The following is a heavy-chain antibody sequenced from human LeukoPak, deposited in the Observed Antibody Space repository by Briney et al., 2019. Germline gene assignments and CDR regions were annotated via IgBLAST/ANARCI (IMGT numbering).Heavy chain of an antibody. Sequence: GGSLRLSCAASGFTFSSYAMHWIRQAPGKGLEWVAVISYDGSNKYYADPVKGRFTISRDNSKNTLYLQMNSLRAEDTAVYYCASAGANIVVVPAAMPYYWGQGTLVTVSS. J-gene: IGHJ4*02. CDR3: ASAGANIVVVPAAMPYY. CDR2: ISYDGSNK. V-gene: IGHV3-30-3*01. CDR1: GFTFSSYA. D-gene: IGHD2-2*01.